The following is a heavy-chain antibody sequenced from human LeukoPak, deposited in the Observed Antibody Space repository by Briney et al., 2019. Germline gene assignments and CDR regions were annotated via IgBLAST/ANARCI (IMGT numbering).Heavy chain of an antibody. J-gene: IGHJ4*02. CDR2: IYYSGST. D-gene: IGHD5-18*01. CDR1: GGSVSSGSYF. Sequence: SETLSLTCTVSGGSVSSGSYFWSWIRQPPGKGLEWIGYIYYSGSTNYNPSLKSRVTISVNTSKNQFSLKLSSVTAADTAVYYCARAGYSYDYGFDYWGQGTLVSVSS. CDR3: ARAGYSYDYGFDY. V-gene: IGHV4-61*01.